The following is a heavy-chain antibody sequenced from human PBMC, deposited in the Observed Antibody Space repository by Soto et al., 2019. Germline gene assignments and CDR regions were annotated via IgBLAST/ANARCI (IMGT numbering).Heavy chain of an antibody. Sequence: ASVKVSCKASGYTFTSYGISWVRQAPGQRLEWMGWINAGNGNTKYSQKFQGRVTITRDTSASTAYMELSSLISEDTAVYYCARVKFYGMDVWGQGTTVTVSS. CDR1: GYTFTSYG. CDR3: ARVKFYGMDV. CDR2: INAGNGNT. V-gene: IGHV1-3*01. J-gene: IGHJ6*02.